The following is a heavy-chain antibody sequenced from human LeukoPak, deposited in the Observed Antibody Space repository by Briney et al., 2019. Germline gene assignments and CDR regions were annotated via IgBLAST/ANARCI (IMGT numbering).Heavy chain of an antibody. CDR3: ARVYDTPIYYYYGMDV. J-gene: IGHJ6*02. CDR1: GFTVSSNY. D-gene: IGHD3-9*01. CDR2: IYSGGST. V-gene: IGHV3-53*05. Sequence: GGSLRLSCAASGFTVSSNYMSWVRQAPGKGLEWVSVIYSGGSTYYADSVKGRFTISRDNSKNTLYLQMNSLRAEDTAVYYCARVYDTPIYYYYGMDVWGQGTTVTVSS.